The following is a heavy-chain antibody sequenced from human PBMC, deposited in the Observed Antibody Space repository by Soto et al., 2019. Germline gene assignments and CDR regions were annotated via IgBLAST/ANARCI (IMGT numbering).Heavy chain of an antibody. V-gene: IGHV3-23*01. CDR2: IGGSGAPT. CDR1: GFTFSNYA. J-gene: IGHJ4*02. D-gene: IGHD3-10*01. CDR3: ASKLTFGSSSDY. Sequence: GGSLRLSCAASGFTFSNYAMNWVRQAPGKGLEWVSTIGGSGAPTYYADSVRGRFTISRDNSKNTLYLQMNSLRDEDTAVYFCASKLTFGSSSDYWGQGTLVTVSS.